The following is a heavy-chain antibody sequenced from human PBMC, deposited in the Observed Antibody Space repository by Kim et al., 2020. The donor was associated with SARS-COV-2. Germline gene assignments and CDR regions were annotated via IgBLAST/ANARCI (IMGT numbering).Heavy chain of an antibody. CDR3: AKDYEAYCGGDCYSWFDY. CDR2: ISYDGRNK. V-gene: IGHV3-30*18. J-gene: IGHJ4*02. D-gene: IGHD2-21*02. Sequence: GGSLRLSCVASGFTFSSYGMHWVRQAPGKGLEWVAVISYDGRNKYYADSVKGRFTISRDNSKKMLYLQMKSLRAEDTAVYYCAKDYEAYCGGDCYSWFDYWGQGTLVTVSS. CDR1: GFTFSSYG.